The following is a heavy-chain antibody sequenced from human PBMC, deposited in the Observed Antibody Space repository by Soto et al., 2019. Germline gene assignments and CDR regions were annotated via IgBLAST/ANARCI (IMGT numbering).Heavy chain of an antibody. CDR3: ARVDYGDYDYGMDV. Sequence: EVQLVESGGGLVQPGGSLRLSCAASGFTFSSYWMSWVRQAPGKGREWVANIKQDGSEKYYVDSVKGRVTISRDNAKNSLYLQMNSLRAEDTAVYYCARVDYGDYDYGMDVWGQGTTVTVSS. J-gene: IGHJ6*02. CDR2: IKQDGSEK. D-gene: IGHD4-17*01. CDR1: GFTFSSYW. V-gene: IGHV3-7*01.